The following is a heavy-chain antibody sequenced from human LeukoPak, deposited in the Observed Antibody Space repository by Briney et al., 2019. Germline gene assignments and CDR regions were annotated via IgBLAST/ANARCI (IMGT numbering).Heavy chain of an antibody. V-gene: IGHV3-15*01. CDR3: ATDLLDS. Sequence: GGSLRLSCAASGFTFSNAWMSWVRRAPGKGLEWVGRIKRKTDGGAPEYSAPVKGRFTFSRDDTKNTVYLQTDSLKTEDTAVYYCATDLLDSWGQGTLVTVSS. CDR1: GFTFSNAW. J-gene: IGHJ4*02. CDR2: IKRKTDGGAP.